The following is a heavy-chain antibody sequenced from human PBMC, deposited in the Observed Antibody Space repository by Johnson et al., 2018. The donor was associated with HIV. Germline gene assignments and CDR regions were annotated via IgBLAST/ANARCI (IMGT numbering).Heavy chain of an antibody. V-gene: IGHV3-15*01. D-gene: IGHD2-21*02. CDR2: IKIKTDGETT. CDR1: GFIFSTYA. CDR3: TAEGVYWWCLNAFDI. J-gene: IGHJ3*02. Sequence: DVQVVESGGGVVQPGRSLRLSCAASGFIFSTYAMYWVRQAPGKGLEWVGRIKIKTDGETTDYAAPVKGRFTISRDDSKMTLFLQMNSLKTEDTAVYYCTAEGVYWWCLNAFDIWGQGTTVTVSS.